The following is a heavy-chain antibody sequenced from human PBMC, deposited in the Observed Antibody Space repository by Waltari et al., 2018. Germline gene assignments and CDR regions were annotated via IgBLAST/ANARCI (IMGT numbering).Heavy chain of an antibody. Sequence: EVQLVESGGVVVQPGGSLRLSCAASGFTFDDYTMHWVRQAPGLGLEWVSLISWDGGSTYYADSVKGRFTISRDNSKNSLYLQMNSLRTEDTAWYYCAKDLCSTSCYVDGGMDVWGQGTTVTVSS. CDR3: AKDLCSTSCYVDGGMDV. J-gene: IGHJ6*02. CDR2: ISWDGGST. CDR1: GFTFDDYT. V-gene: IGHV3-43*01. D-gene: IGHD2-2*01.